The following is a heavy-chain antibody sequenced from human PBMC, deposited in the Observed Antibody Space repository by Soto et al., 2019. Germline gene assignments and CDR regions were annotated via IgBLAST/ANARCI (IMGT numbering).Heavy chain of an antibody. CDR2: ISSSGSTI. V-gene: IGHV3-48*03. J-gene: IGHJ6*02. CDR3: ARDSRLGELSSPYYYGMDV. Sequence: GGSLRLSCAASGFTFSSYEMNWVRQAPGKRLEWVSYISSSGSTIYYADSVKGRFTISRDNAKNSLYLQMNSLRAEDTAVYYCARDSRLGELSSPYYYGMDVWGQGTTVTVSS. CDR1: GFTFSSYE. D-gene: IGHD3-16*02.